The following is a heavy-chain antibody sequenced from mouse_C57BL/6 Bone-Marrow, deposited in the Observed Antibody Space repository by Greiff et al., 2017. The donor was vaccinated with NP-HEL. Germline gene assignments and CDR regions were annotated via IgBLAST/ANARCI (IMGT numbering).Heavy chain of an antibody. CDR2: IYPGDGDT. Sequence: VLLQQSGAELVKPGASVKISCKASGYAFSSYWMNWVKQRPGKGLEWIGQIYPGDGDTNYNGKFKGKATLTADKSSSTAYMQLSSLTSEDSAVYFCARRGNDGYPAWFAYWGQGTLVTVSA. D-gene: IGHD2-3*01. V-gene: IGHV1-80*01. CDR1: GYAFSSYW. J-gene: IGHJ3*01. CDR3: ARRGNDGYPAWFAY.